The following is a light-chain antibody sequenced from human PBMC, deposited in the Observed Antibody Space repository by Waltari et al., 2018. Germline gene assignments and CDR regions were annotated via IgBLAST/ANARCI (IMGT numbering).Light chain of an antibody. V-gene: IGLV1-40*01. CDR1: SSNIGAGYD. CDR2: GTI. Sequence: QSVLTQPPSVSGAPGQRVTISCTGSSSNIGAGYDVHWYQQLPGTAPKLPIYGTIVRPSGVPDRFSCSRSGTSASLVITGLQAADETDYYCQSYDSSLSAWVFGGGTKLTVL. CDR3: QSYDSSLSAWV. J-gene: IGLJ3*02.